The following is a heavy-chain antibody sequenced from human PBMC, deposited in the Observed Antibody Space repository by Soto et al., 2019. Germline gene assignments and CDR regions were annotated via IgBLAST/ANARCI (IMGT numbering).Heavy chain of an antibody. CDR3: ARGHGYIDGWRTFDF. Sequence: LSLTCTVSDDSFRGADYYWSWIRQPLGKGPEWIGYTYYNGDTKYNPALKSRVTMSVDTSKNQFSLRLSSVTAADTAVYFCARGHGYIDGWRTFDFWGRGILVTVSS. V-gene: IGHV4-30-4*01. CDR1: DDSFRGADYY. CDR2: TYYNGDT. J-gene: IGHJ4*02. D-gene: IGHD6-19*01.